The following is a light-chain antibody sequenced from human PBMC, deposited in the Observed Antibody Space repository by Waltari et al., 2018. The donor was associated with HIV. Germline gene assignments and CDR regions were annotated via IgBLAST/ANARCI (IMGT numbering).Light chain of an antibody. CDR1: QGVGND. J-gene: IGKJ4*01. V-gene: IGKV1-17*01. CDR3: LQHDTYPLT. CDR2: GAS. Sequence: DIQMTQSPSSLSASVGDRVTITCRASQGVGNDLGWYQQKPGKAPKRLIYGASSLQSGVPSRFSGSGSGTEFTLTINSLQPEDFATYYCLQHDTYPLTFGGGTRVEIK.